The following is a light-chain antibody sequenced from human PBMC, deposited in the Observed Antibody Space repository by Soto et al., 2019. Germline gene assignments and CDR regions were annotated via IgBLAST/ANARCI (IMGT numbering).Light chain of an antibody. J-gene: IGLJ2*01. CDR1: SSDVGGYNY. CDR3: SSFAGGGNPVL. CDR2: EVT. V-gene: IGLV2-8*01. Sequence: QSALTQPPSASGSLGQSVTISCTGTSSDVGGYNYVSWHQQHPGKAPKVMIYEVTKRPPGVPDRFSGSKSGNTASPTVSGLQAGDEADYYCSSFAGGGNPVLLGGGTKLTVL.